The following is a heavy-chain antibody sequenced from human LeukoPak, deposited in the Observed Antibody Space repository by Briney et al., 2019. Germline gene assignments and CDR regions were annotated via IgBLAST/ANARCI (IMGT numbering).Heavy chain of an antibody. D-gene: IGHD3-10*01. CDR2: IKQDGSEK. Sequence: GGSLRLSCAASGFTFSSYWMSWVRQAPGKGLEWVANIKQDGSEKYYVDSVKGRFTISRDNAKNSLYLQMNSLRAEDTAVYCCASSYYYGSGSYYNRNYYYGMDVWGKGTTVTVSS. CDR3: ASSYYYGSGSYYNRNYYYGMDV. V-gene: IGHV3-7*03. J-gene: IGHJ6*04. CDR1: GFTFSSYW.